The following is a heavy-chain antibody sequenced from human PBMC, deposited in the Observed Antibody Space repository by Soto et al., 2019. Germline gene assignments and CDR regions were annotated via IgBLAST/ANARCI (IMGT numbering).Heavy chain of an antibody. Sequence: QITLKESGPTLAKPTQTLTLTCTFSGFSLSTTRVGVGWIRQPPGKALEWLALIYWNDDKRYSPSLKTRLTITKDTSKNQVVLTMPNMDRLDTAMYYCAHSDEWFGELPKAFDLWGQGTMVTVSS. CDR1: GFSLSTTRVG. V-gene: IGHV2-5*01. D-gene: IGHD3-10*01. J-gene: IGHJ3*01. CDR3: AHSDEWFGELPKAFDL. CDR2: IYWNDDK.